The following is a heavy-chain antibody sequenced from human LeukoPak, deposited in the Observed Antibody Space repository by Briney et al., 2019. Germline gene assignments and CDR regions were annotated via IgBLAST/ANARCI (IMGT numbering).Heavy chain of an antibody. J-gene: IGHJ5*02. CDR2: ISYDGSNK. D-gene: IGHD3-10*01. V-gene: IGHV3-30*03. CDR3: ARGAKFRSYGSGTYYTSLPFDP. Sequence: GRSLRLSCAASGFTFSSYGMHWVRQAPGKGLEWVAVISYDGSNKYYADSVKGRFTISRDNSKNTLYLQMNSLRAEDTAVYYCARGAKFRSYGSGTYYTSLPFDPWGQGTLVTVSS. CDR1: GFTFSSYG.